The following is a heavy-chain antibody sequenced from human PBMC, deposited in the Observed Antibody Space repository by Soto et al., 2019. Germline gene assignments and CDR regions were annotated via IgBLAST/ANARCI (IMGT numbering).Heavy chain of an antibody. V-gene: IGHV3-23*01. CDR3: AKVIGLNGDFWRGYFFEY. CDR2: ISGSGSST. Sequence: PVGSLRLSCASSVFTISTYAMSCVRQAPGKWLEWVASISGSGSSTYHADSVRGRFIISRDVSENTLYLQMNSLRGEDTAVYYCAKVIGLNGDFWRGYFFEYWGQGTLVTVSS. J-gene: IGHJ4*02. CDR1: VFTISTYA. D-gene: IGHD3-3*01.